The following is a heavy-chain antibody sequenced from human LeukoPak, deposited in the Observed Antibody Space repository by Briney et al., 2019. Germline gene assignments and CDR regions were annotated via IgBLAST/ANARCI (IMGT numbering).Heavy chain of an antibody. J-gene: IGHJ4*02. Sequence: GGSLRLSCAASGFTFSSYTMNWVRQAPGKGLEWVSSISSSSRTTHYADSVEGRFTISRDNAKNSLYLQMNSLRAEDTAAYYCLRGDVRDYWGQGTLVTVSS. CDR3: LRGDVRDY. CDR2: ISSSSRTT. D-gene: IGHD2-21*01. CDR1: GFTFSSYT. V-gene: IGHV3-21*01.